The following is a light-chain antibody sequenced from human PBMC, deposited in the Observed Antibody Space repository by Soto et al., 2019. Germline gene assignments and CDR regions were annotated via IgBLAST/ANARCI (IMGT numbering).Light chain of an antibody. CDR2: TAS. J-gene: IGKJ2*01. CDR3: QESYSTPMYT. Sequence: DIQMTQSPSSLSASVGDRVTITCRASQNINNYLNWYQQKPGKAPQLLIYTASSLQSGVPPRFSGSGSGTDFTLTINDLQPEDFATYYCQESYSTPMYTFGQGTKVDIK. CDR1: QNINNY. V-gene: IGKV1-39*01.